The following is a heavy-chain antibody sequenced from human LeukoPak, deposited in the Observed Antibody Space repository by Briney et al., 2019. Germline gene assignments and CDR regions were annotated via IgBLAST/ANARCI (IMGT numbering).Heavy chain of an antibody. Sequence: ASVKVSCKASGYTFTSYDINWVRQATGQGLEWMGWMNPNSGNTGYAQKFQGRVTMTRNTSISTAYMELSSLRSEDTAVYYCARALWSTGGPIDYWGQGTLVIVSS. V-gene: IGHV1-8*01. CDR1: GYTFTSYD. J-gene: IGHJ4*02. D-gene: IGHD3-10*01. CDR2: MNPNSGNT. CDR3: ARALWSTGGPIDY.